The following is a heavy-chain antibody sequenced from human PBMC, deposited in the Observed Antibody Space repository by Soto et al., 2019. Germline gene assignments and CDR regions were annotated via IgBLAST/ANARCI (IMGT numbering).Heavy chain of an antibody. J-gene: IGHJ5*02. D-gene: IGHD6-19*01. CDR2: INHSGST. Sequence: PSETLSLTCAVYGGSFSGYYWSWIRQPPGKGLEWIGEINHSGSTNYNPSLKSRVTISVDTSKNQFSLKLSSVTAADTAVYYCARGLAAVAGTWWFDPWGQGTLVTVSS. CDR1: GGSFSGYY. CDR3: ARGLAAVAGTWWFDP. V-gene: IGHV4-34*01.